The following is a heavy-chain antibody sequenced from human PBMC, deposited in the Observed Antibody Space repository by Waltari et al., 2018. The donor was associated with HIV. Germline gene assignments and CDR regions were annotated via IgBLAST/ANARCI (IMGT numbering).Heavy chain of an antibody. V-gene: IGHV1-69*01. CDR3: ASGVEMATTGDY. CDR2: IIPISDTT. J-gene: IGHJ4*02. Sequence: QAQLVQAGAEVKKPGSPGKVSCKASGGTVSSYAFSWVRQAPGQGLEWMGGIIPISDTTHYAQNFQGRVTITADESTSTAYMELSSLRSEDTAVYYCASGVEMATTGDYWGQGTLVTVSS. D-gene: IGHD2-8*01. CDR1: GGTVSSYA.